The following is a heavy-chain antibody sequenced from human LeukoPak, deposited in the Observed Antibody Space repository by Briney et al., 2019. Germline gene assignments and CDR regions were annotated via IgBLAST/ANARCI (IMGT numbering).Heavy chain of an antibody. CDR2: ISSNGGST. Sequence: GGSLRLSCAASAFTFSSYWMHWVRQAPGKGLEYVSAISSNGGSTYYANSVKGRFTISRDNSKNTVFLQMGSLRTEDMAVYYCARGEPDCAGDCPYWYLDIWGRGTLVTVSS. D-gene: IGHD2-21*02. CDR3: ARGEPDCAGDCPYWYLDI. CDR1: AFTFSSYW. J-gene: IGHJ2*01. V-gene: IGHV3-64*01.